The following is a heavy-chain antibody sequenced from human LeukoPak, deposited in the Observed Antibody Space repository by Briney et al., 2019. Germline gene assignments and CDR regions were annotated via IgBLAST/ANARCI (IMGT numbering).Heavy chain of an antibody. CDR3: ARGPSSRGKNWFDP. Sequence: ASVKVSCKASGYTFTSYDINWVRQATGQGLEWMGWMNPNSGNTGYAQKFQDRVTITRNTSISTAYMELSSLRSEDTAVYYCARGPSSRGKNWFDPWGQGTLVTVSS. J-gene: IGHJ5*02. V-gene: IGHV1-8*03. D-gene: IGHD6-13*01. CDR1: GYTFTSYD. CDR2: MNPNSGNT.